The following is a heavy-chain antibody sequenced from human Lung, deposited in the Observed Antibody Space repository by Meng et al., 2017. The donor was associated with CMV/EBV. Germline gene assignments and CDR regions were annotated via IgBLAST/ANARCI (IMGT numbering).Heavy chain of an antibody. J-gene: IGHJ5*02. V-gene: IGHV1-46*01. D-gene: IGHD2/OR15-2a*01. CDR3: ARANYFEWFDP. Sequence: SCKASGYTFTTYYLHWVRQAPGQGFEWMGIINPSGGDTSYAQRFQGRVTMTRDTSTSTVYMELSSLRSEDTAMYYCARANYFEWFDPWGQGTLVTVSS. CDR2: INPSGGDT. CDR1: GYTFTTYY.